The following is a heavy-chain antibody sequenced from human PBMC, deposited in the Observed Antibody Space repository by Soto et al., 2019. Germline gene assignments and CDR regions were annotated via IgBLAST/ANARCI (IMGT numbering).Heavy chain of an antibody. CDR2: ISYDGSNK. D-gene: IGHD6-13*01. V-gene: IGHV3-30-3*01. CDR3: ARDRVAAAGTYYYYYGMDV. Sequence: QVQLVESGGGVVQPGRSLRLSCAASGFTFSSYAMHWVRQAPGKGLEWVAVISYDGSNKYYADSVKGRFTISRDNSKNTLYLQMNSLRAEDTAVYYCARDRVAAAGTYYYYYGMDVWGQGTTVTVSS. J-gene: IGHJ6*02. CDR1: GFTFSSYA.